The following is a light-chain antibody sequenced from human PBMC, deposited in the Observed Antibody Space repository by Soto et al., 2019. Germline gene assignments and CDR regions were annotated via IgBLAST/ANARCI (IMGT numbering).Light chain of an antibody. CDR1: HGIDPY. Sequence: DVQMTQSPSSLSAFVGDRVTITCRASHGIDPYLAWFQQKPGKVPKLLIYATSTLQSGVPSRFSGSGSGTDFTLTINSLQPEDVGTYYCQKYNSAPLTFGGGTKVEIK. CDR2: ATS. V-gene: IGKV1-27*01. J-gene: IGKJ4*01. CDR3: QKYNSAPLT.